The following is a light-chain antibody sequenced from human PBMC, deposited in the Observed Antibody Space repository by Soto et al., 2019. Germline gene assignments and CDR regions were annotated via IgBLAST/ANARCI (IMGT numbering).Light chain of an antibody. V-gene: IGLV3-21*02. Sequence: SYVLAQPPSVSVAPGQTAKISRGGDDTGSKSVHWYRQRPGQAPVLVVFDDFDRPSAIPERFSGSNSGNTATLTISRVEAGDEADYYCQVWDSGSDHYVFGTGTKLTVL. J-gene: IGLJ1*01. CDR2: DDF. CDR1: DTGSKS. CDR3: QVWDSGSDHYV.